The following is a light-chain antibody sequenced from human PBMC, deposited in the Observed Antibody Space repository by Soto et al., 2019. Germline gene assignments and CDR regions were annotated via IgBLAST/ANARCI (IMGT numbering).Light chain of an antibody. CDR3: QSYDSSLSGYVV. V-gene: IGLV1-40*01. J-gene: IGLJ2*01. Sequence: QPVLTQPPSVSGAPGQRVTISCNGSRSNIGAGSDVHWYQQLPGTAPKLLIYGNSNRPSGVPDRFSGSKSGTSASLAITGLQAEDEADYYCQSYDSSLSGYVVFGGGTQLTVL. CDR1: RSNIGAGSD. CDR2: GNS.